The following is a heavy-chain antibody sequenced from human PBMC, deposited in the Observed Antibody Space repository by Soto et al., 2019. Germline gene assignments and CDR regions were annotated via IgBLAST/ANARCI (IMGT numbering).Heavy chain of an antibody. J-gene: IGHJ4*02. V-gene: IGHV1-18*01. CDR2: IRAYKGTT. Sequence: QVQLVQSGAEVKKPGASVKVSCKASGYTFTSYGISWVRQAPGQGLDWLGWIRAYKGTTNYAQKLQGRVTMTTDTSTSTAYMEMRSLRSDATAVYYCPSDLPPEDYCGQGTLLTVAS. CDR1: GYTFTSYG. CDR3: PSDLPPEDY.